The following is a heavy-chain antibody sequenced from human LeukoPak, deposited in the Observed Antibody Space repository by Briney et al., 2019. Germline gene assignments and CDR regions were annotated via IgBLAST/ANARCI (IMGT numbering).Heavy chain of an antibody. V-gene: IGHV4-59*08. CDR2: IYYSGST. D-gene: IGHD5-18*01. CDR3: ARRGYVGWYFDL. Sequence: SETLSLTCTVSGGSISSYYLSWIRQPPGKGLEWIGYIYYSGSTNYNPSLKSRVTISVDTSKNQFSLKLSSVTAADTAVYYCARRGYVGWYFDLWGRGTLVTVSS. J-gene: IGHJ2*01. CDR1: GGSISSYY.